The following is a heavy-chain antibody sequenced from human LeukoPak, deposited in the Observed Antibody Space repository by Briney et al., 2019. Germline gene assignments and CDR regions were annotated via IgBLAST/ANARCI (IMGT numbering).Heavy chain of an antibody. J-gene: IGHJ6*02. Sequence: SETLSLTCTISGGSISSYYWSWIRQPPGKGLEWIGYVDYRGNTNYNPSLKSRVIISIDTSKSLFSLKLNSVTAADTAVYYCARVEVGAANRQWYGMDVWGQGTTVTVSS. D-gene: IGHD2-15*01. CDR3: ARVEVGAANRQWYGMDV. CDR2: VDYRGNT. V-gene: IGHV4-59*01. CDR1: GGSISSYY.